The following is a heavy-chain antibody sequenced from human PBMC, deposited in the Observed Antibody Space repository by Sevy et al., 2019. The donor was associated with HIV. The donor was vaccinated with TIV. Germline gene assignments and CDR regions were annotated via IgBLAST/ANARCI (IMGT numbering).Heavy chain of an antibody. Sequence: GGSVRLSCAASGFTFSNYGMHWVRQAPGKGLEWVAVIWYDGSNKYYADSVKGRFTISRDNSKNTLYLQMNSLRAEDTAVYYCARDKLVYGSGSNSFDYWGQGTLVTVSS. V-gene: IGHV3-33*01. CDR3: ARDKLVYGSGSNSFDY. CDR1: GFTFSNYG. J-gene: IGHJ4*02. CDR2: IWYDGSNK. D-gene: IGHD3-10*01.